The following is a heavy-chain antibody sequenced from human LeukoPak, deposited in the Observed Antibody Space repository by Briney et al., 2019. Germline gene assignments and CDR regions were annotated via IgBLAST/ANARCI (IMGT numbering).Heavy chain of an antibody. CDR2: ISWNSGSI. D-gene: IGHD6-13*01. Sequence: GGSLRLSCAASGFTFDDYAMHWVRQAPGKGLEWVSGISWNSGSIGYADSVKGRFTISRDNAKNSLYLQMNSLRAEDTALYYCAKEKGSSSWYFDYWGQGTLVTVSS. J-gene: IGHJ4*02. CDR1: GFTFDDYA. V-gene: IGHV3-9*01. CDR3: AKEKGSSSWYFDY.